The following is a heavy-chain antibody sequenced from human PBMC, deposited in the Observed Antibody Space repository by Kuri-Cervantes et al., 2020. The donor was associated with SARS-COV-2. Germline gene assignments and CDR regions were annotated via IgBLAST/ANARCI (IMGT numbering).Heavy chain of an antibody. Sequence: GESLKISCAASGLTFSSYEMNWVRQAPGKGLEWVSYISSSGSTIYYADSVKGRFTISRDNAKNSLYLQMNSLRAEDTAVYYCARVVIPAALDYWGQGTLVTVSS. CDR3: ARVVIPAALDY. CDR1: GLTFSSYE. D-gene: IGHD2-2*01. J-gene: IGHJ4*02. CDR2: ISSSGSTI. V-gene: IGHV3-48*03.